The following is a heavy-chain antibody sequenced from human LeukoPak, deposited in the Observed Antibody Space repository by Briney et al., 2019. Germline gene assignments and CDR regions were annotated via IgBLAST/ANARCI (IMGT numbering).Heavy chain of an antibody. D-gene: IGHD2-15*01. CDR1: GFTFRLYS. V-gene: IGHV3-48*01. CDR3: ARGRDTVVVLGATAYDF. Sequence: PGGSLRLSCAASGFTFRLYSMNWVRQAPGKGLERLSYISGLNTMYHADSVKGRFTISRDNAKNSLYLQMNNLRVEDTAVYYCARGRDTVVVLGATAYDFGGQGTLVTVSS. CDR2: ISGLNTM. J-gene: IGHJ4*02.